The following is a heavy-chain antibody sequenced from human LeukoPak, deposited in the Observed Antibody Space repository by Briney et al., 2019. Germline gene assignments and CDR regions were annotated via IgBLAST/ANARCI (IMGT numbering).Heavy chain of an antibody. CDR1: EFTFSSYA. CDR3: AKDEAYDSSGYSGDF. Sequence: GGSLRLSCAASEFTFSSYAMNWVRQAPGKGLEWVSIISSSGGSTYYADSVKGRFTISRDNSKNTLYLQMNSLRAEDTAVYYCAKDEAYDSSGYSGDFWGQGTLGTVSS. D-gene: IGHD3-22*01. J-gene: IGHJ4*02. V-gene: IGHV3-23*01. CDR2: ISSSGGST.